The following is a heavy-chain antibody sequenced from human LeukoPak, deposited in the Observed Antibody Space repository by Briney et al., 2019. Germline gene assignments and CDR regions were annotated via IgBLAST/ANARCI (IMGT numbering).Heavy chain of an antibody. CDR3: ARVLAVAGEYYFDY. D-gene: IGHD6-19*01. CDR1: GGSISSYY. Sequence: SETLSLTCTVSGGSISSYYWSWIRRPPGKGLEWIGYIYYSGSTNYNPSLKSRVTISVDTSKNQFSLKLSSVTAADTAVYYCARVLAVAGEYYFDYWGQGTLVTVSS. V-gene: IGHV4-59*01. J-gene: IGHJ4*02. CDR2: IYYSGST.